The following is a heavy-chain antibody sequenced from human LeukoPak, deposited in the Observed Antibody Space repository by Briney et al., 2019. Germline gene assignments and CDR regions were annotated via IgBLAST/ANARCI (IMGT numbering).Heavy chain of an antibody. D-gene: IGHD5-12*01. Sequence: PGGSLRLSCAASGFTFSSYAMSWVRQAPGKGLEWVSAISGSGGNTYYADSVKGRFTISRDNSKNTLYLQMNSLRADDTAVYYCAKVVDDSSCRLSHFDYWGQGTLVTVSS. CDR1: GFTFSSYA. J-gene: IGHJ4*02. CDR3: AKVVDDSSCRLSHFDY. V-gene: IGHV3-23*01. CDR2: ISGSGGNT.